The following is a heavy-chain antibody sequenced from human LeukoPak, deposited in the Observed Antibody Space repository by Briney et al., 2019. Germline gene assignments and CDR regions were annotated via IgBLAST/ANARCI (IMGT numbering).Heavy chain of an antibody. D-gene: IGHD6-13*01. Sequence: SVRVSCKASGGTFSSYAISWVRQAPGQGLERMGGIIPIFGTSNYAQKFQGRVTITADKSTNTAYMELSSLRSEDTAVYYCASVSAAGTSYYYYYYMDVWGKGTTVTVSS. CDR1: GGTFSSYA. CDR2: IIPIFGTS. J-gene: IGHJ6*03. V-gene: IGHV1-69*06. CDR3: ASVSAAGTSYYYYYYMDV.